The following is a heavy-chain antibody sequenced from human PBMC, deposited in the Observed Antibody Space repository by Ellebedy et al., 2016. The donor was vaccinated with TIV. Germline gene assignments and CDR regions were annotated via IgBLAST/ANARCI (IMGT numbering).Heavy chain of an antibody. CDR3: TRDLTNIVSGDY. V-gene: IGHV1-46*01. CDR2: TNPSDGST. CDR1: GYTFTRYY. Sequence: AASVKVSCKASGYTFTRYYMHWVRQAPGQGLEWMGLTNPSDGSTSYAQKFQGRVTMTRDTSASTVYMELSSLRSEDTAVYYCTRDLTNIVSGDYWGQGTLVTVSS. J-gene: IGHJ4*02. D-gene: IGHD5/OR15-5a*01.